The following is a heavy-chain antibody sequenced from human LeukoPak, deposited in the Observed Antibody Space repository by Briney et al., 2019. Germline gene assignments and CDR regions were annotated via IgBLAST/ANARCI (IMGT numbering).Heavy chain of an antibody. CDR2: INSDGSST. Sequence: GGSLRLSCAASGFTFSSYWMHWVRQVPGKGLVWVSRINSDGSSTSYADSVKGRFTISRDNAKNSLYLQMNSLRAEDTAVYYCARMRSYYTGFDYWGQGTLVTVSS. V-gene: IGHV3-74*01. D-gene: IGHD1-26*01. J-gene: IGHJ4*02. CDR1: GFTFSSYW. CDR3: ARMRSYYTGFDY.